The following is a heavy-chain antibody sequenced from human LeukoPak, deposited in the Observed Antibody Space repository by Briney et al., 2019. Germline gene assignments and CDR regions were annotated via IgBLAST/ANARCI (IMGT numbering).Heavy chain of an antibody. CDR3: ARQTYCTSTSCHYYYYYMDV. CDR2: IIPIFGTA. V-gene: IGHV1-69*06. D-gene: IGHD2-2*01. CDR1: GGTFSSYA. J-gene: IGHJ6*03. Sequence: GSSVKVSCKASGGTFSSYAISWVRQAPGQGLEWMGGIIPIFGTANYAQKFQGRVTITADKSTSTAYMELSSLRSEDTALYYCARQTYCTSTSCHYYYYYMDVWGKGTTVTISS.